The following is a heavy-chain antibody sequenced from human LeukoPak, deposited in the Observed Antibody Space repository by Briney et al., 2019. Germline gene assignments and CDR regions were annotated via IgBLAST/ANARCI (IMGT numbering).Heavy chain of an antibody. D-gene: IGHD6-19*01. V-gene: IGHV3-33*01. CDR1: GFTFSNYG. CDR2: IWYDGGNK. CDR3: ARASEGDSSGWYGYFDL. Sequence: GRSLRLSCAASGFTFSNYGMHWVRQAPGKGLEWVAVIWYDGGNKYYADSVKGRFTISRDNSKNTLYLQMNSLRAEDTAVYYCARASEGDSSGWYGYFDLWGRGTLVTVSS. J-gene: IGHJ2*01.